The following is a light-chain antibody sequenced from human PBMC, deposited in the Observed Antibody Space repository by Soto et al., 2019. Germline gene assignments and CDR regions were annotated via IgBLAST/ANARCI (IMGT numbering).Light chain of an antibody. J-gene: IGLJ1*01. Sequence: QSVLTQPRSVSGSPGQSVTISCTGTSSDVGGYNYVSWYQQRPGKAPKLMIYDVSKRPSGVPDRFSGSKSGNTASLTISGLQAEDEADYYCCSYAGSYTHYVFGTGTKVT. CDR1: SSDVGGYNY. CDR2: DVS. CDR3: CSYAGSYTHYV. V-gene: IGLV2-11*01.